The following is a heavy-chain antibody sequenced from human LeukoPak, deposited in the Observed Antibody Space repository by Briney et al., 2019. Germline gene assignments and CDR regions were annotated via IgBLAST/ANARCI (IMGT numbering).Heavy chain of an antibody. V-gene: IGHV4-39*01. CDR1: GGSISSSSYY. CDR3: ARGIDMVRGVKSWFDP. CDR2: IYYSGST. J-gene: IGHJ5*02. Sequence: PSETLSLTCTVSGGSISSSSYYWGWIRQPPGKGLEWIGSIYYSGSTYYNPSLKSRVTISVDTSKNQFSLKLSSVTAADTAVYYCARGIDMVRGVKSWFDPWGQGTLVTVSS. D-gene: IGHD3-10*01.